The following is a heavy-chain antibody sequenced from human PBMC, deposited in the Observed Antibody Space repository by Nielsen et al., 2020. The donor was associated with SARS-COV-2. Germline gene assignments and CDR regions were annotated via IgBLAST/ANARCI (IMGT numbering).Heavy chain of an antibody. D-gene: IGHD3-3*01. Sequence: GESLKISCAASGFSFNNYGMHWVRQAPGKGLEWVAYISYEGSKQYYADSVKGRFTISRDNSKNTLYLQMNSLRAEDTAVYYCAKDQDDAYYYYYYMDVWGKGTTVTVSS. J-gene: IGHJ6*03. CDR2: ISYEGSKQ. V-gene: IGHV3-30*18. CDR1: GFSFNNYG. CDR3: AKDQDDAYYYYYYMDV.